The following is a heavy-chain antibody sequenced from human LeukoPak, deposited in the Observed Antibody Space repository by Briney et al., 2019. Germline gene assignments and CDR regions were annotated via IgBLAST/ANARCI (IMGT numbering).Heavy chain of an antibody. CDR2: MNPNSGNT. Sequence: GASVKVSCKASGYTFTSYDINWVRQATGQGLEWMGWMNPNSGNTGYAQKFQGRVTMTRNTSISTAYMELSSLRSEDTAVYYCARETYDFWSGYKGSYYYGMDVWGQGTTVTVSS. V-gene: IGHV1-8*01. J-gene: IGHJ6*02. D-gene: IGHD3-3*01. CDR3: ARETYDFWSGYKGSYYYGMDV. CDR1: GYTFTSYD.